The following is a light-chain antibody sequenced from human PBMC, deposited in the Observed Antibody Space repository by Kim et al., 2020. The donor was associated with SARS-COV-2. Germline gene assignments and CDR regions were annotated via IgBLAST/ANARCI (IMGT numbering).Light chain of an antibody. V-gene: IGLV3-19*01. CDR1: SLRNYY. J-gene: IGLJ1*01. Sequence: SSELTQDPGVSVALGQTVRITCQVDSLRNYYASWYQQRPGQAPVVVIYGKNNRPSGIPDRFSGSTSGNTASLTITGAQAEDEADYYCNSRDSSGKLNVFGTGTKVTVL. CDR3: NSRDSSGKLNV. CDR2: GKN.